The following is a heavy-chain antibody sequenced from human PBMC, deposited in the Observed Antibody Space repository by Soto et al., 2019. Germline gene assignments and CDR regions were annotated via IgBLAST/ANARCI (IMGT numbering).Heavy chain of an antibody. CDR3: ARLEGLATISYYFDF. CDR1: GGSFSGYD. Sequence: PSETLSLTSAVYGGSFSGYDWSWIRQPPGKGLEWIGEINHSGSTNYNPSLKSRVTISLDKSKNQFSLKLTSVAAADSAVYFCARLEGLATISYYFDFWGQGALVTVSS. D-gene: IGHD3-9*01. J-gene: IGHJ4*02. V-gene: IGHV4-34*01. CDR2: INHSGST.